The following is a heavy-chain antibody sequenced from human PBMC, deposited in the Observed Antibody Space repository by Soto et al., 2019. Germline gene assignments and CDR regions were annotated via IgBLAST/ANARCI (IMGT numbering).Heavy chain of an antibody. CDR1: GGSISSYY. V-gene: IGHV4-59*08. CDR3: ARHRVGRDGHNLRDNWFDP. J-gene: IGHJ5*02. CDR2: IYYSGST. Sequence: SETLSLTCTVSGGSISSYYWSWIRQPPGKGLEWIGYIYYSGSTNYNPSLKSRVTISVDTSKNQFSLKLSSVTAADTAVYYCARHRVGRDGHNLRDNWFDPWGQGTLVTVSS. D-gene: IGHD2-15*01.